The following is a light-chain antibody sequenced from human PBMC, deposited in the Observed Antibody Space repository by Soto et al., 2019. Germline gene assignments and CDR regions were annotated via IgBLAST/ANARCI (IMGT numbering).Light chain of an antibody. CDR1: QSISRF. CDR2: AAS. Sequence: DIEITQSPSSLSSSGGDRVAITCLASQSISRFLNWYQQKPERPPKLLICAASSLQSDVPSRFSGSGSGTDFALTITSLQPEDFATYYCQQSFSTPWTFGLGTKVDIK. J-gene: IGKJ1*01. V-gene: IGKV1-39*01. CDR3: QQSFSTPWT.